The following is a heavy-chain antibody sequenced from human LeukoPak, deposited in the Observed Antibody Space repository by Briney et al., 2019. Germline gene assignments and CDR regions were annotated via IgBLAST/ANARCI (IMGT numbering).Heavy chain of an antibody. CDR2: ISRSGGST. J-gene: IGHJ4*02. D-gene: IGHD3-3*01. CDR3: AKASDDFWSGYSHLDY. CDR1: GFTFSNYT. Sequence: PGGSLRISCAASGFTFSNYTMSWVRQAPGKGLEWVSAISRSGGSTYYADSVKGRFTISRDNSKNTLYLQMNSLRAEDTAVYYCAKASDDFWSGYSHLDYWGQGTLVTVSS. V-gene: IGHV3-23*01.